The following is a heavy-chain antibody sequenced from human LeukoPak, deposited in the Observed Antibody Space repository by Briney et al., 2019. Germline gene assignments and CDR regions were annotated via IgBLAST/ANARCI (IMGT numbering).Heavy chain of an antibody. V-gene: IGHV4-61*02. CDR1: GDSISSGSYY. J-gene: IGHJ4*02. Sequence: SETLSLTCTVSGDSISSGSYYWSWIRQPAGKGLEWIGRMYTSGTTNYNPSLESRVTISVDTSKNQFSLKLTSVTTADTAVYSCARGLDYFDYWGQGTLVTASS. CDR3: ARGLDYFDY. CDR2: MYTSGTT. D-gene: IGHD2-21*01.